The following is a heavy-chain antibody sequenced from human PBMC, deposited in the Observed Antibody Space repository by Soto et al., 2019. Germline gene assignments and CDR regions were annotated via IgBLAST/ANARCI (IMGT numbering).Heavy chain of an antibody. CDR3: ARGGYCSGGSCSGPFDY. CDR1: GGTFSSYA. CDR2: IIPIFGTA. D-gene: IGHD2-15*01. Sequence: QVQLVQSGAEVKKPGSSVKVSCKASGGTFSSYAISWVRQAPGQGLEWMGGIIPIFGTANYAQKFQGRVTITADKSTSTAYMELSILRSEDTAVYYCARGGYCSGGSCSGPFDYWGQGTLVTVSS. J-gene: IGHJ4*02. V-gene: IGHV1-69*06.